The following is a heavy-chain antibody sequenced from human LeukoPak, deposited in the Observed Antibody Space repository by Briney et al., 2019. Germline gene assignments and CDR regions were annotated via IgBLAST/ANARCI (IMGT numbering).Heavy chain of an antibody. V-gene: IGHV3-21*01. Sequence: GGSLRLSCAASGFTFSSYSMNWVRQAPGKGLEWVSSISSSSSYIYYADSVKGRFTISRDNAKNSLYLQMNSLRAEDTAVYYCARRGASDRYDFWSGPNYYYGMDVWGQGTTVTVSS. J-gene: IGHJ6*02. CDR2: ISSSSSYI. CDR1: GFTFSSYS. CDR3: ARRGASDRYDFWSGPNYYYGMDV. D-gene: IGHD3-3*01.